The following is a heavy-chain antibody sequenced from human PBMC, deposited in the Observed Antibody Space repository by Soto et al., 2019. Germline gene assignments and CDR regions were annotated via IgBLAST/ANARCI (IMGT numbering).Heavy chain of an antibody. Sequence: QVQLVESGGGVVQPGRSLRLSCAASGFTFSSYGMHWVRQAPGKGLEWVAVISYDGSNKYYADSVKGRFTISRDNSMNTLYLQMNSPRAEDTSVYYCAKDGEGAIVLVPAYYYGMDVWGQGTTVTVS. CDR3: AKDGEGAIVLVPAYYYGMDV. V-gene: IGHV3-30*18. CDR1: GFTFSSYG. CDR2: ISYDGSNK. J-gene: IGHJ6*02. D-gene: IGHD2-2*01.